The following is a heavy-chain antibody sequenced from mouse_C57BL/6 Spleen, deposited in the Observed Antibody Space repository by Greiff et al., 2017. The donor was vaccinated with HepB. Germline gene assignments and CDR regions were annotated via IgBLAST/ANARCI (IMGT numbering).Heavy chain of an antibody. CDR1: GYTFTSYW. CDR3: ARSYDYDGLHYAMDY. J-gene: IGHJ4*01. D-gene: IGHD2-4*01. CDR2: IYPGSGST. Sequence: QVQLQQPGAELVKPGASVKMSCKASGYTFTSYWITWVKQRPGQGLEWIGDIYPGSGSTNYNEKFKSKATLTVDTSSSTAYMQLSSLTSEDSAVYYCARSYDYDGLHYAMDYWGQGTSVTVSS. V-gene: IGHV1-55*01.